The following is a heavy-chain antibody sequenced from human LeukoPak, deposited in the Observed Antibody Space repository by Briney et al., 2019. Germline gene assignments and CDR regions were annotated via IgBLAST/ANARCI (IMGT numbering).Heavy chain of an antibody. Sequence: GGSLRLSCAASGFTLSSYSMIWVRQAPGKGLEWVSSISSSSSYIYYADSVKGRFTISRDNAKNSLYLQMNSLRAEDTAVYYCARDQNDMVTGYYYFDYWGQGTLVTVSS. CDR1: GFTLSSYS. J-gene: IGHJ4*02. V-gene: IGHV3-21*01. CDR3: ARDQNDMVTGYYYFDY. CDR2: ISSSSSYI. D-gene: IGHD3-9*01.